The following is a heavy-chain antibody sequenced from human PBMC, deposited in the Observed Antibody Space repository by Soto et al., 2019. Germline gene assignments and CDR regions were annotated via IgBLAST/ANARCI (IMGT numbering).Heavy chain of an antibody. CDR2: INPNSGGT. D-gene: IGHD3-10*01. CDR3: ARDYQFGPFDAFDI. J-gene: IGHJ3*02. CDR1: GYTFTGYY. V-gene: IGHV1-2*04. Sequence: ASVKVSCKASGYTFTGYYMHWVRQAPGQGLEWMGWINPNSGGTNYAQKFQGWVTMTRDTSISTAYMELSRLRSDDTAVYYCARDYQFGPFDAFDIWGQGTMVTVSS.